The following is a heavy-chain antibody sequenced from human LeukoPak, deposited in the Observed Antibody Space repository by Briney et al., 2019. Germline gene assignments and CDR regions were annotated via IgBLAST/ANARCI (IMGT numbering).Heavy chain of an antibody. CDR3: ARVLRWELRGAFDI. V-gene: IGHV3-21*01. CDR1: GFTFSSYS. Sequence: PGGSLRLSRAASGFTFSSYSMNWVRQAPGKGLEWVLSISSRSSYMYYADSVKGRFTISRDNAKNSLYLQMNSLRAEDTAVYHCARVLRWELRGAFDIWGQGTMVTVSS. J-gene: IGHJ3*02. CDR2: ISSRSSYM. D-gene: IGHD1-26*01.